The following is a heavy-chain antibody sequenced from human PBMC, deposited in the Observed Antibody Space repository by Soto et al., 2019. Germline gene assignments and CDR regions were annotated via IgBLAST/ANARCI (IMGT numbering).Heavy chain of an antibody. V-gene: IGHV6-1*01. D-gene: IGHD3-3*01. CDR2: TYYRSKWYN. CDR3: ARERYDFWSGYYLPYGMDV. J-gene: IGHJ6*02. Sequence: SQTLSLTCAISGDSVSSNSAAWNWIRQSPSRGLEWLGRTYYRSKWYNDYAVSVKSRITINPDTSKNQFSLQLNSVIPEDTAVYYCARERYDFWSGYYLPYGMDVRGQGTTVTVSS. CDR1: GDSVSSNSAA.